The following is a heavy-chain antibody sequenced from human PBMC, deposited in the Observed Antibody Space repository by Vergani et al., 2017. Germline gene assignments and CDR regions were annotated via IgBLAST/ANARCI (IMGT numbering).Heavy chain of an antibody. V-gene: IGHV1-69*02. J-gene: IGHJ4*02. D-gene: IGHD5-24*01. Sequence: QVQLLQSGAEVKKPGSSVKVSCKASGGTFSSYTISWVRQAPGQGLEWMGRIIPILGIANYAQKFQGRVTITADKSTSTAYMELSSLRSEDTAVYYCASGPTHRDGYNDDYWGQGTLVTVSS. CDR3: ASGPTHRDGYNDDY. CDR1: GGTFSSYT. CDR2: IIPILGIA.